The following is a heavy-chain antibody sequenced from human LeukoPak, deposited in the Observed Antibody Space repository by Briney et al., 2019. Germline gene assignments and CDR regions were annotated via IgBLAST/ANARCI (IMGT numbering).Heavy chain of an antibody. V-gene: IGHV1-2*02. CDR3: ATEEVGEGYYGSGSYV. Sequence: PPASVTLSCTASGYTFTSYDIKCVRHAAEPRIERKRWINPNSGGTNYAQKFQGRVTMTRDTSINTAYLELSRLRSDDTAVYYCATEEVGEGYYGSGSYVWGQGALVTVSS. CDR2: INPNSGGT. J-gene: IGHJ4*02. D-gene: IGHD3-10*01. CDR1: GYTFTSYD.